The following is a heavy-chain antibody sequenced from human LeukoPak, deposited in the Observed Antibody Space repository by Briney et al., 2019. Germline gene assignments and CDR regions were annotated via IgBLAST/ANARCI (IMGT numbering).Heavy chain of an antibody. Sequence: SQTLSLTCAVSGGSISSGGYSWSWIRQPPGKGLEWIVYIYHSGSTYYNPSLKSRVTISVDRSKNQFSLKLSSVTAADTAVYYCARDRGAAASGWFDPWGQGTLVTVSS. CDR3: ARDRGAAASGWFDP. J-gene: IGHJ5*02. V-gene: IGHV4-30-2*01. CDR2: IYHSGST. CDR1: GGSISSGGYS. D-gene: IGHD6-13*01.